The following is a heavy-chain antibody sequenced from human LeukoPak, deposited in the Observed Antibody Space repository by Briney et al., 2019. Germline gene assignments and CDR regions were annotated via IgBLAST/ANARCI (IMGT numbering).Heavy chain of an antibody. CDR2: INPNSGGT. Sequence: GASVKVSCKPSGYTFTDYYMHWVRQAPGQRLEWMGWINPNSGGTNSAQKFQGRVTMTRDTSISTAYMELSSLRSEDTAVYYCARDSSSWYPRGNWFDPWGQGTLVTVSS. CDR3: ARDSSSWYPRGNWFDP. D-gene: IGHD6-13*01. CDR1: GYTFTDYY. V-gene: IGHV1-2*02. J-gene: IGHJ5*02.